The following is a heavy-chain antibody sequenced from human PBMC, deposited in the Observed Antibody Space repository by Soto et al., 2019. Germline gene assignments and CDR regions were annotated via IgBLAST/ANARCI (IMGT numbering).Heavy chain of an antibody. CDR2: IIPIFGTA. D-gene: IGHD1-20*01. CDR1: GGTFSSYA. V-gene: IGHV1-69*12. Sequence: QVQLVQYGAEVKKPGSSMKVSCKASGGTFSSYAISWVRQAPGQGLEWMGGIIPIFGTADYAQKFPGRVTITGDESTSTAYMELSSLRSEDTAVYYCARGITGTVTYYYGLDVWGQGTTVTVSS. CDR3: ARGITGTVTYYYGLDV. J-gene: IGHJ6*02.